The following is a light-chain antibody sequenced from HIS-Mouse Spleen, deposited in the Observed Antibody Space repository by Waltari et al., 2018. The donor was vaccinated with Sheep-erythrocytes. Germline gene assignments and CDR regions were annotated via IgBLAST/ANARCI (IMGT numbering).Light chain of an antibody. J-gene: IGKJ1*01. V-gene: IGKV2-28*01. Sequence: DIVMTQSPLSLPVTPGEPASISCRSSQSLLHSNGYNYLDWYLQKPGQCPQLLIYLGSNRAYGVPERFSGSGSGTDFTLKISRVEAEDVGVYYCMQALQTPRTFGQGTKVELK. CDR1: QSLLHSNGYNY. CDR3: MQALQTPRT. CDR2: LGS.